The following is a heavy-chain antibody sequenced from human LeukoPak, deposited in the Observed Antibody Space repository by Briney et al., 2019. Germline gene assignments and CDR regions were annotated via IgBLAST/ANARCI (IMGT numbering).Heavy chain of an antibody. CDR1: GYTFTSYG. CDR2: ISAYNGNT. CDR3: ARAPPGSSSWYSDY. J-gene: IGHJ4*02. Sequence: ASVKVSCKASGYTFTSYGISWVRQAPGQGLEWMGWISAYNGNTNYAQKLQGRVTMTIDTSTSTAYMELRSLRSDDTAVYYCARAPPGSSSWYSDYWGQGTLVTVSS. V-gene: IGHV1-18*01. D-gene: IGHD6-13*01.